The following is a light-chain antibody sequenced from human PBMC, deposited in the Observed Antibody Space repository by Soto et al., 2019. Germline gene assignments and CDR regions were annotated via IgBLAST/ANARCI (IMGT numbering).Light chain of an antibody. CDR3: QMWDSYSDPPWV. CDR2: YDS. CDR1: SIGSKS. V-gene: IGLV3-21*04. J-gene: IGLJ3*02. Sequence: SYELTQPPSVSVAPGKTASITCGGNSIGSKSVHWYQQKPGQAPVLVIHYDSGRPSGIPERFSGSNSGSTATLTISTVEAGDEADYYCQMWDSYSDPPWVFGGGTKLTVL.